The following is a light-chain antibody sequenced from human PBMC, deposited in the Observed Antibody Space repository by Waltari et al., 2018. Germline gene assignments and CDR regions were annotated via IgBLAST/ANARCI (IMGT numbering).Light chain of an antibody. V-gene: IGKV3-15*01. CDR1: QSIGSS. J-gene: IGKJ1*01. Sequence: TVVIQSPVTLSVSPGERATLSCRTSQSIGSSLAWYQQKPGQAPRLLIYHASTRATGIPARFSGSGSETEFTLTISSLQSEDFAVYYCQQYNNWPPGTFGQGTKVEV. CDR2: HAS. CDR3: QQYNNWPPGT.